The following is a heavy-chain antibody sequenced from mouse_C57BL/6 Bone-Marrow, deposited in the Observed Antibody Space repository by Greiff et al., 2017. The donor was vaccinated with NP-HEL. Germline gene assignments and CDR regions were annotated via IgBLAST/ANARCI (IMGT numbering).Heavy chain of an antibody. Sequence: QVHVKQSGAELVKPGASVKISCKASGYAFSSYWMNWVPQRPGKVLEWIGQIYPGDGDTNYNGKFKDKASLTADKSSSTAYMQISSLTSEDSAVYFCARGAYWGQGTLVTVSA. J-gene: IGHJ3*01. CDR3: ARGAY. CDR1: GYAFSSYW. CDR2: IYPGDGDT. V-gene: IGHV1-80*01.